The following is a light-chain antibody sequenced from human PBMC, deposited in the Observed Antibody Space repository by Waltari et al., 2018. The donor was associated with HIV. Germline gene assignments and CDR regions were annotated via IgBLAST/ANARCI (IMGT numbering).Light chain of an antibody. J-gene: IGKJ2*01. CDR1: QSISDY. Sequence: DIQMTQFPSSLSASIGDRVSITCRASQSISDYLNWYQQTPGKAPKLLIHAASTLQSGFPSRFSGTGSGTDVTLTISSLQPEDVATYYCQQSYSTLTTTFGQGTRLEI. CDR2: AAS. CDR3: QQSYSTLTTT. V-gene: IGKV1-39*01.